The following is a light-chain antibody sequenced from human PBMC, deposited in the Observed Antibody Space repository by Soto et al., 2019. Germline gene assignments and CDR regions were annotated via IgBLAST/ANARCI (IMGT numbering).Light chain of an antibody. CDR1: QGIGNF. Sequence: DIQLTQSPSFLSASVGDRVTITCRASQGIGNFLAWYQQKPGKVPKLLISAATLQSGVPSRFSGSGSGTDFTLTITSLQPEDVATYYCQKYSSVITFGQGTRLEIK. CDR2: AA. CDR3: QKYSSVIT. J-gene: IGKJ5*01. V-gene: IGKV1-27*01.